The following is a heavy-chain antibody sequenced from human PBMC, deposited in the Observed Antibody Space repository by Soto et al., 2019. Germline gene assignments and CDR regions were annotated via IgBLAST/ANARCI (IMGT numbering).Heavy chain of an antibody. J-gene: IGHJ5*02. V-gene: IGHV5-51*01. CDR3: ARHGFYGDYSSNYFDP. CDR2: IYPSDSDT. D-gene: IGHD4-17*01. Sequence: GESLKISCKGSGYSFTNYWIAWVRQMPGKGLEYMGIIYPSDSDTRYSPSFQGQVTISADKSISTAYLQWSSLKASDTAIYYCARHGFYGDYSSNYFDPWGQGTLVTVSS. CDR1: GYSFTNYW.